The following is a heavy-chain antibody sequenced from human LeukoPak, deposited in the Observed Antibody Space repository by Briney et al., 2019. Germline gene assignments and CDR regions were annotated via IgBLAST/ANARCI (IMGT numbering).Heavy chain of an antibody. V-gene: IGHV1-69*13. CDR2: IIPIFGTA. Sequence: ASVKVSCKASGGTFSSYAISWVRQAPGQGLEWMGGIIPIFGTANYVQKFQGRVTITADESTSTAYMELSSLRSEDTAVYYCASSSADHYYYYYGMDVWSKGTTVTVSS. CDR3: ASSSADHYYYYYGMDV. J-gene: IGHJ6*04. CDR1: GGTFSSYA. D-gene: IGHD6-6*01.